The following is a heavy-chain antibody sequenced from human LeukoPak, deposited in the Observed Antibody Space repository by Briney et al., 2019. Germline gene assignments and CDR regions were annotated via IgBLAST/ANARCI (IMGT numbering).Heavy chain of an antibody. CDR2: MYHSGST. CDR1: GYSISSGYY. CDR3: ARGSIFDY. D-gene: IGHD2-2*01. V-gene: IGHV4-38-2*02. J-gene: IGHJ4*02. Sequence: SETLSLTCTVSGYSISSGYYWTWIRQPPGKGLEWIGSMYHSGSTYSNPSLKSRFTISVDTSKNQFSLKLSSVTAADTAVYHCARGSIFDYWGQGTLVTVSS.